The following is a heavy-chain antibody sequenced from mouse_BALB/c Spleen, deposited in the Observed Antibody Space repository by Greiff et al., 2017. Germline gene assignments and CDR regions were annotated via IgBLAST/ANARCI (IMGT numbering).Heavy chain of an antibody. D-gene: IGHD1-1*02. J-gene: IGHJ3*01. CDR1: GFNIKDTY. V-gene: IGHV14-3*02. CDR2: IDPANGNT. CDR3: ARGNGPFAY. Sequence: EVKLMESGAELVKPGASVKLSCTASGFNIKDTYMHWVKQRPEQGLEWIGRIDPANGNTKYDPKFQGKATITADTSSNTAYLQLSSLTSEDTAVYYCARGNGPFAYWGQGTLVTVSA.